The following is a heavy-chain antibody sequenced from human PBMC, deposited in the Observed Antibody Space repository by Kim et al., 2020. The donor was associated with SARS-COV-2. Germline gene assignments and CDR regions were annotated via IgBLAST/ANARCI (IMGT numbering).Heavy chain of an antibody. Sequence: KYYVGSVEGRFTISRDNAKNSLCLQMNSLRAEDTAVYYCATSPTGTELVGYWGQGTLVTVSS. CDR3: ATSPTGTELVGY. D-gene: IGHD1-1*01. CDR2: K. V-gene: IGHV3-7*03. J-gene: IGHJ4*02.